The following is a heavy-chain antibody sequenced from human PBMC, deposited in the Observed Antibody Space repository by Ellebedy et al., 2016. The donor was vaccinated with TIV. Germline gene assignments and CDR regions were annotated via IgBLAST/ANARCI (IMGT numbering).Heavy chain of an antibody. CDR3: ARSGYVSWDS. D-gene: IGHD3-22*01. CDR1: GFTFSSYA. V-gene: IGHV3-23*01. Sequence: GGSLRLXXAASGFTFSSYAMTWVRQAPGKGLEWVSCIISSGDRTNYADSVKGRFTISRDNFKSTLLLQMNTMTAEDTAVYYCARSGYVSWDSWGQGTLVTVSS. CDR2: IISSGDRT. J-gene: IGHJ4*02.